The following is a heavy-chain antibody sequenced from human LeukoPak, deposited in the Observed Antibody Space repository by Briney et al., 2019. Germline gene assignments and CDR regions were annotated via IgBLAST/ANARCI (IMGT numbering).Heavy chain of an antibody. CDR2: ISAYNGNT. J-gene: IGHJ6*02. D-gene: IGHD3-3*01. V-gene: IGHV1-18*01. CDR1: GYTFTSYG. CDR3: AVNFWRGYYPYYYGMDV. Sequence: SVKVSCKASGYTFTSYGISWVRQAPGQGLEWMGWISAYNGNTNYAQRLQGRVTMTTETSTSTAYMEMRSLRSDETAVYYCAVNFWRGYYPYYYGMDVWGQGTTVTVSS.